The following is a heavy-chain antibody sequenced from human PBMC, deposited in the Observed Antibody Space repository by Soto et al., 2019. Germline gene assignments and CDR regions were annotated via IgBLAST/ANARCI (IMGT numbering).Heavy chain of an antibody. V-gene: IGHV3-53*01. CDR2: IYSDGRT. D-gene: IGHD3-10*01. CDR1: GFSVSSNY. J-gene: IGHJ5*02. CDR3: AREISAGFGEPWLDP. Sequence: GGSLRLSCAASGFSVSSNYMTWVRQAPGKGLEWVSIIYSDGRTNYADSVKGRFTISRDNSKNTVYLQMTSLSADDTAVYYCAREISAGFGEPWLDPWGQGTLVTVSS.